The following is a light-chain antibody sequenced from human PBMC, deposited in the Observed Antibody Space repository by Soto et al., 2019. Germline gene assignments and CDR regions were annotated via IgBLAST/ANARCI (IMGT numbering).Light chain of an antibody. Sequence: QSALTHPAFVSGSPAHPITISCNRTSSDVRGYNYVSWYQHPTGKAPTIMISEVSSRPSGVSNRFSGSKSGKPASLTISGIQAEDEADYYCSSYTSTSTRVFGTWTKVPVL. CDR2: EVS. CDR3: SSYTSTSTRV. CDR1: SSDVRGYNY. V-gene: IGLV2-14*01. J-gene: IGLJ1*01.